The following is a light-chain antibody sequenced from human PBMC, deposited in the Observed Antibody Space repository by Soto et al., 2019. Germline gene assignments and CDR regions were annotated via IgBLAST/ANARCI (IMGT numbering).Light chain of an antibody. V-gene: IGLV1-40*01. Sequence: QSVLTQPPSVSGAPGQRVTISCTGSSSNIGAGYDVHWYQQLPGTAPKLFIFANSNRPSGVPDRFSGSKSGTSASLAITGLQAEDEGDYYCQSYDSSLSGVVFGGGTKLTVL. J-gene: IGLJ2*01. CDR3: QSYDSSLSGVV. CDR2: ANS. CDR1: SSNIGAGYD.